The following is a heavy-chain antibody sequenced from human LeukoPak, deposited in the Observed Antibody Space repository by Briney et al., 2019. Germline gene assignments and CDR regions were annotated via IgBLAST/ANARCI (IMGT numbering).Heavy chain of an antibody. CDR1: GFTFSSYG. CDR3: AKEGDGYNYFDY. CDR2: ISYDGSNK. V-gene: IGHV3-30*18. D-gene: IGHD5-24*01. Sequence: PGGSLRLSCAASGFTFSSYGMHWVRQAPGKGLEWVAVISYDGSNKYYADSVKGRFTISRDNSKNTLYLQMNSLRAEDTAVYYCAKEGDGYNYFDYWGQGTLVTVSS. J-gene: IGHJ4*02.